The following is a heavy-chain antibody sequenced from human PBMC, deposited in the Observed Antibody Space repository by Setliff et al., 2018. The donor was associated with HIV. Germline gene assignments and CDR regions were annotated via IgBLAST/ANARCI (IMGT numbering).Heavy chain of an antibody. J-gene: IGHJ6*03. CDR2: INHSRRT. Sequence: SETLSLTCAVYGGSFSGFYWTWIRQAPGKGLEWIGEINHSRRTKYNPSLKSRVTISVDTSKNQFSLKLSSVTAADTAFYYCARGFSGDYLFTGYLDGWGKGTTVTVSS. D-gene: IGHD3-22*01. V-gene: IGHV4-34*01. CDR1: GGSFSGFY. CDR3: ARGFSGDYLFTGYLDG.